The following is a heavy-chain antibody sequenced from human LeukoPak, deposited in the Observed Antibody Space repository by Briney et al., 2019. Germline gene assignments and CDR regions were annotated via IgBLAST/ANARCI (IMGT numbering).Heavy chain of an antibody. CDR1: GGSISSGGYS. Sequence: SETLSLTCAVSGGSISSGGYSWSWIRQPPGKGLEWIGYIYHSGSTNYNPSLKSRVTISVDTSKNQFSLKLSSVTAADTAVYYCARANSNYGYYYYGMDVWGQGTTVTVSS. CDR2: IYHSGST. J-gene: IGHJ6*02. CDR3: ARANSNYGYYYYGMDV. D-gene: IGHD4-11*01. V-gene: IGHV4-30-2*01.